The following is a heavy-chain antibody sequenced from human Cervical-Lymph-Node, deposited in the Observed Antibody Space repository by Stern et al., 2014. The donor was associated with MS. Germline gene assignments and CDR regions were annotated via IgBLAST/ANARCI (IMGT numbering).Heavy chain of an antibody. D-gene: IGHD2-8*01. V-gene: IGHV4-31*03. CDR1: GVAINSDGFY. Sequence: QVQLGQSGPGLVRPSQTLSLNCTVSGVAINSDGFYWSWIRQHPGKGLEWIGYVYHSGSSHYNLSLKSRVTISVDTSKNQFSLRMTSMTASDTAVYYCAARSGVWGQGTLVTVST. CDR3: AARSGV. CDR2: VYHSGSS. J-gene: IGHJ4*02.